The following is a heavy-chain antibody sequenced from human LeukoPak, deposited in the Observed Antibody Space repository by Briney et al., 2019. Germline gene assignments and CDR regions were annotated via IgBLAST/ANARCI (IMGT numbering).Heavy chain of an antibody. D-gene: IGHD3-22*01. CDR1: GFTFRNFA. CDR2: ISTSGNTR. J-gene: IGHJ4*02. CDR3: ANSYYYDSSGYYPAGE. V-gene: IGHV3-48*04. Sequence: GGSLRLSCSASGFTFRNFAMHWVRQAPGKGLEWVSYISTSGNTRYYADSVKGRFTISRDNAKNSLYLQMNSLRVEDTAVYYCANSYYYDSSGYYPAGEWGQGTLVTVSS.